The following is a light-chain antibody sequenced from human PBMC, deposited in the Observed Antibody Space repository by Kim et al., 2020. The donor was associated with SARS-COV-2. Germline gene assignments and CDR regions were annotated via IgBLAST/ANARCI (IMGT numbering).Light chain of an antibody. CDR1: NSGVGSYNL. Sequence: QSALTQPASVSGSPGQSITISCTGTNSGVGSYNLVSWYQHHPGKAPKLIIYAATARPSEVSNRFSGSKSGSAASLTISGLQAEDEADYYCCSYEGSRRIFGGGTQLTVL. CDR2: AAT. V-gene: IGLV2-23*01. J-gene: IGLJ2*01. CDR3: CSYEGSRRI.